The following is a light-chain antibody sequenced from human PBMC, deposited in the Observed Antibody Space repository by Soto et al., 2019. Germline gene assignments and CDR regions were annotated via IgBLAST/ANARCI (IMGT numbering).Light chain of an antibody. Sequence: IQLTQSPSSLSASVGDRVTITCRASQGISSYLAWYQQKPGRAPKLLIYAASTLQSGVPTRFSGSGSGTDFTLTLSSQQPEDFAIYYCQQLSSYPLTFGQGTKVEI. CDR3: QQLSSYPLT. CDR2: AAS. J-gene: IGKJ2*01. V-gene: IGKV1-9*01. CDR1: QGISSY.